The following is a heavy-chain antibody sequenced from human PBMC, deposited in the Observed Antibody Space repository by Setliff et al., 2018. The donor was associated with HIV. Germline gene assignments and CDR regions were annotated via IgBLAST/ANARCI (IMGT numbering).Heavy chain of an antibody. D-gene: IGHD3-10*01. Sequence: SETLSLTCTVSGGSISRYYWSWIRQPAGKGLEWIGRIYPSGNINYNPSLKSRLTMSIDTSKNQFSLKLSSATATDTAVYYCARDAGPHYGSGPPLEYWGQGIQVTVSS. J-gene: IGHJ4*02. V-gene: IGHV4-4*07. CDR2: IYPSGNI. CDR3: ARDAGPHYGSGPPLEY. CDR1: GGSISRYY.